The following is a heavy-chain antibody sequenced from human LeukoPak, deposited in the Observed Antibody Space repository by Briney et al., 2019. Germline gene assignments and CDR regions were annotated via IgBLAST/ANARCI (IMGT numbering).Heavy chain of an antibody. Sequence: GGSLRLSCAASGFTFSSYAMSWVRQAPGKGLEWVSAVSGSGGSTYYADSVKGRFTISRDNSKNTLYLQMNSLKSEDTAVYYCSTLTSRGLSDSWGQGTLVTVSS. D-gene: IGHD4-11*01. CDR1: GFTFSSYA. J-gene: IGHJ4*02. V-gene: IGHV3-23*01. CDR3: STLTSRGLSDS. CDR2: VSGSGGST.